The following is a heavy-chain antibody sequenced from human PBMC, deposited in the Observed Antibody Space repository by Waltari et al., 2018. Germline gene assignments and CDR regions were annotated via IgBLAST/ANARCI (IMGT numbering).Heavy chain of an antibody. V-gene: IGHV4-34*01. CDR3: ARGQSLITIFGVVIIGGAFDI. D-gene: IGHD3-3*01. Sequence: QVQLQQWGAGLLKPSETLSITCAVYGGSFSGYYWSWIRQPPGKGLEWSGEIKQIGSTNDNPSLKSRVTISVDTSKNQVSLTLSSVTAADTAVYYCARGQSLITIFGVVIIGGAFDIWGQGTMVTVSS. CDR1: GGSFSGYY. J-gene: IGHJ3*02. CDR2: IKQIGST.